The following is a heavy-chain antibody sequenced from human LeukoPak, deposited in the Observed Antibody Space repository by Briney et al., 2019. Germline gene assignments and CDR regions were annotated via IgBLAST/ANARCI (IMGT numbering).Heavy chain of an antibody. Sequence: GGSLRLSCAASGFTVSSNYMSWVRQAPGKGLEWVSVIYSGGSTYYADSVKGRFTISRDNSKNTLYLQMNSLRAEDTAVYYCARALGDCSSTSCYYDNWFDPWGQGTLVTVSS. D-gene: IGHD2-2*01. V-gene: IGHV3-53*01. CDR1: GFTVSSNY. CDR2: IYSGGST. J-gene: IGHJ5*02. CDR3: ARALGDCSSTSCYYDNWFDP.